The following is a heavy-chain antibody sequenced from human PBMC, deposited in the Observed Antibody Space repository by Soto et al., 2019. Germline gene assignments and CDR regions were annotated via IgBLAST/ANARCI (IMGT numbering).Heavy chain of an antibody. CDR3: TIYPASIILILRAEDAFHI. Sequence: PGGSLRLSCTASGLTFGDYAISWFRQATWKGLEWLGFIRSKAYGGTTEYAASVKGKFTISRDDSKSIAYLQMNSLKTEDTAVYCCTIYPASIILILRAEDAFHIWCQGTILTV. V-gene: IGHV3-49*03. J-gene: IGHJ3*02. CDR1: GLTFGDYA. CDR2: IRSKAYGGTT. D-gene: IGHD2-21*01.